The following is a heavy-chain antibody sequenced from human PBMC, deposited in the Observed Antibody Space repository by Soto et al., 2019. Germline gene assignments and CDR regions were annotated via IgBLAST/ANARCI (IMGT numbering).Heavy chain of an antibody. CDR2: TYYRSKWHY. D-gene: IGHD3-10*01. Sequence: QTRSLTWAISGYSVSNNSVAWNWVRQSPSRGLEWLGRTYYRSKWHYDYAPSVRSRITINPDTSKNHFSLQLNSVSPEDAAVYYCARTLRGRGVKYFDDWGQGTLVT. J-gene: IGHJ4*02. CDR3: ARTLRGRGVKYFDD. V-gene: IGHV6-1*01. CDR1: GYSVSNNSVA.